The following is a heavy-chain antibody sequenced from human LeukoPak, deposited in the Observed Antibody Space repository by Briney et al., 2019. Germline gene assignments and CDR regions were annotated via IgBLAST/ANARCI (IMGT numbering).Heavy chain of an antibody. D-gene: IGHD5-24*01. J-gene: IGHJ4*02. V-gene: IGHV4-28*05. CDR2: ISYSGSI. CDR3: ASWDGYNQNFDY. Sequence: SETLSLTCAVSGYSISSSNWWGWIRQPPGKGLEWIGYISYSGSIYYNPSLKSRVTMSVDTSKNQFSLKLSSVTAADTAVYYCASWDGYNQNFDYWGQGTLVTVSS. CDR1: GYSISSSNW.